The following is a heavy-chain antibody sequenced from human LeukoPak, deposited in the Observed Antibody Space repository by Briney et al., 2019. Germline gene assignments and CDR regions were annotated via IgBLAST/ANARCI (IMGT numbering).Heavy chain of an antibody. CDR3: ARTYSGSYYTHYYYYYYMDV. Sequence: GGSLRLSCAASGFTFSSYSMNWVRQAPGKGLEWVSSISSSSSYIYYADSVKGRFTISRDNAKNSLYLQMNSLRAEDTAVYYCARTYSGSYYTHYYYYYYMDVWGKGTTVTISS. CDR2: ISSSSSYI. V-gene: IGHV3-21*01. J-gene: IGHJ6*03. D-gene: IGHD1-26*01. CDR1: GFTFSSYS.